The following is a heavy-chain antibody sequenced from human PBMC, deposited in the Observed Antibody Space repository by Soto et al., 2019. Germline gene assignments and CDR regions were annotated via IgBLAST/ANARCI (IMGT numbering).Heavy chain of an antibody. CDR3: ARDGVIVGATTPYYYYYYGMDV. CDR2: ISWNSGSI. D-gene: IGHD1-26*01. V-gene: IGHV3-9*01. CDR1: GFTFDDYS. Sequence: PGGSLRLSCAASGFTFDDYSMHWVRQATGKGLEWVSGISWNSGSIGYADSVKGRFTISRDNAKNSLYLQMNSLRAEDKAVYYCARDGVIVGATTPYYYYYYGMDVWGQGTTVTVSS. J-gene: IGHJ6*02.